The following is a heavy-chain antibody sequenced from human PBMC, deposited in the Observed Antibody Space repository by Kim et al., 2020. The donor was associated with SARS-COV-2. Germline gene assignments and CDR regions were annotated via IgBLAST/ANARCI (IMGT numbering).Heavy chain of an antibody. CDR2: IIPIFGTA. V-gene: IGHV1-69*13. D-gene: IGHD3-22*01. J-gene: IGHJ4*02. CDR3: ASNLDSYDSKPPGDY. CDR1: GGTFSSYA. Sequence: SVKVSCKASGGTFSSYAISWVRQAPGQGLEWMGGIIPIFGTANYAQKFQGRVTITADESTSTAYMELSSLRSEDTAVYYCASNLDSYDSKPPGDYWGQGTLVTVSS.